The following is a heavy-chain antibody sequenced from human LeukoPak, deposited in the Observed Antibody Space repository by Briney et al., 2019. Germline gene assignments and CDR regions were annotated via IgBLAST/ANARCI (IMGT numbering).Heavy chain of an antibody. J-gene: IGHJ4*02. Sequence: GGSLRLSCAASGFTFDDYAMHWVRQAPGKGLEWVSGISWNSGSIGYADSVKGRFTISRDNAKNSLYLQMNSLRAEDTALYYCALGAAPSYYFDYWGQGTLVTVSS. CDR3: ALGAAPSYYFDY. CDR1: GFTFDDYA. V-gene: IGHV3-9*01. D-gene: IGHD2-15*01. CDR2: ISWNSGSI.